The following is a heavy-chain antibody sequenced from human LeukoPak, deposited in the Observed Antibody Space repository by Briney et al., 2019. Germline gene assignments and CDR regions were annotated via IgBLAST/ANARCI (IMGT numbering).Heavy chain of an antibody. D-gene: IGHD3-9*01. CDR1: GFTFSNYA. CDR2: ILGSGGST. CDR3: AKGGDYDVLTGYYAPDY. Sequence: GGSLRLSCAASGFTFSNYAMSWVRQAPGKGLEWVSAILGSGGSTYYADSVKGRFTVSRDNSKSTLYLQMNSLRAEHTALYYGAKGGDYDVLTGYYAPDYWGQGTLVTVSS. V-gene: IGHV3-23*01. J-gene: IGHJ4*02.